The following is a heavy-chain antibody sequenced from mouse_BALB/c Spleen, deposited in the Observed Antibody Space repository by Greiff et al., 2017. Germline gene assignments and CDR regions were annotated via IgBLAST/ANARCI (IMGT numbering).Heavy chain of an antibody. D-gene: IGHD1-1*01. CDR1: GFNIKDTY. CDR2: IDPANGNT. V-gene: IGHV14-3*02. J-gene: IGHJ2*01. CDR3: ARQWDYYGSSLDY. Sequence: VQLKQSGAELVKPGASVKLSCTASGFNIKDTYMHWVKQRPEQGLEWIGRIDPANGNTKYDPKFQGKATITADTSSNTAYLQLSSLTSEDTAVYYCARQWDYYGSSLDYWGQGTTLTVSS.